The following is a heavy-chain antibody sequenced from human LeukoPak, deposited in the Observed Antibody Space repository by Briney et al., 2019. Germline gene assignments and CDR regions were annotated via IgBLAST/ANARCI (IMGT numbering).Heavy chain of an antibody. V-gene: IGHV1-69*13. J-gene: IGHJ4*02. D-gene: IGHD5-12*01. CDR1: GCTFSRYA. CDR3: ARAYSGYDFFDY. Sequence: SVNDSCKGSGCTFSRYAISWVRQPAGQGLEWMGGIIPIFGTANYAQKFQGRVTITADESTSTAYMEVSSLRSEDTAVYYCARAYSGYDFFDYWGQGILVTVSS. CDR2: IIPIFGTA.